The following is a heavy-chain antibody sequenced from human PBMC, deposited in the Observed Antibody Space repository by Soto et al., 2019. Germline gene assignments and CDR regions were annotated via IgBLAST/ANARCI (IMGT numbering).Heavy chain of an antibody. Sequence: SETLSLTCTVAGGSVNGGSYYWSWIRQPPGKGLEWIGYIYDSGSINYNPSLKSRVTISVDMSKNQFSLKLTSVTAADTAVYYCAREERGVLTQFDNWGQGTLVTVSS. D-gene: IGHD3-10*01. J-gene: IGHJ4*02. CDR3: AREERGVLTQFDN. CDR1: GGSVNGGSYY. CDR2: IYDSGSI. V-gene: IGHV4-61*01.